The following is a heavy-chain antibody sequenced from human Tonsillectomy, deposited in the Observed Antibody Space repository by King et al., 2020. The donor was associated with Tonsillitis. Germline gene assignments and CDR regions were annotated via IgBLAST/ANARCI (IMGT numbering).Heavy chain of an antibody. CDR2: IYHRGNT. J-gene: IGHJ4*02. D-gene: IGHD6-19*01. V-gene: IGHV4-39*01. Sequence: QLQLQESGPGLVKPLETLSLTCSVSGDSISGSTYYWGWIRQAPGKGLEWIGSIYHRGNTYCNPSLRSRGTISVDTPKNQFSLRLSSVTAADTAVYYCARPSAAVAGNFDYWGQGSQVTVSS. CDR1: GDSISGSTYY. CDR3: ARPSAAVAGNFDY.